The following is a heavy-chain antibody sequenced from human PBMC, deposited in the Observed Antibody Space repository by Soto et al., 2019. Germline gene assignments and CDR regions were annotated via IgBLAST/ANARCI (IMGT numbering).Heavy chain of an antibody. V-gene: IGHV4-30-4*01. Sequence: SETLSLTCTVSNGSISNGDYYWIWVRQPPGKGLESIGYIYFTGTTYYNPSLQSRLSISVDRSKNQMSLRLTSVTAADTAVYYCARLYWSYYASSGYLDQWGQGTLVTAPQ. CDR3: ARLYWSYYASSGYLDQ. CDR1: NGSISNGDYY. J-gene: IGHJ4*02. CDR2: IYFTGTT. D-gene: IGHD3-22*01.